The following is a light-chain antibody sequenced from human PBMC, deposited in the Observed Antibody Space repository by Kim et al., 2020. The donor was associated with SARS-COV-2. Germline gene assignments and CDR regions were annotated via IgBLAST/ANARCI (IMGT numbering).Light chain of an antibody. CDR1: KLGDKY. V-gene: IGLV3-1*01. CDR3: QSWDSSTVV. J-gene: IGLJ2*01. Sequence: SYELTQPPSVSVSPGQTASISCSGDKLGDKYACWYQQKPGQSPVLVIYQDSQRPSGIPERFSGSNSGNTATLTISGTQAMDEADYYCQSWDSSTVVLGGG. CDR2: QDS.